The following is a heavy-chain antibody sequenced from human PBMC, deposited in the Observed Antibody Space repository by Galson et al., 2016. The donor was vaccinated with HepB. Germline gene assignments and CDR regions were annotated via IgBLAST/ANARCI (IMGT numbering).Heavy chain of an antibody. Sequence: SVKVSCKASGYTFTSYTMNWVRQAPGQGLEWMGWISTNTGNSTYAQDFTRRFVFSLDTSVSTAYLQIISLKAEDTAVYYCARETFADNFYGFDVWGQGTTVTVSS. V-gene: IGHV7-4-1*02. CDR2: ISTNTGNS. J-gene: IGHJ6*02. CDR1: GYTFTSYT. D-gene: IGHD2/OR15-2a*01. CDR3: ARETFADNFYGFDV.